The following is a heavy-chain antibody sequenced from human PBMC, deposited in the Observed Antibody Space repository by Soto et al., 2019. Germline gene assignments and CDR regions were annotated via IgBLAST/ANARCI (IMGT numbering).Heavy chain of an antibody. CDR1: CYTLSSYG. D-gene: IGHD6-19*01. Sequence: ASVKVSCKASCYTLSSYGISWVRQAPGQGLEWMGWINSYNGNTNYAQKLQGRVTMTTDTSTSTAYMELRSLRSDDTAVYYCAREPVAGIWFDPWGQGTLVTVSS. V-gene: IGHV1-18*01. CDR3: AREPVAGIWFDP. J-gene: IGHJ5*02. CDR2: INSYNGNT.